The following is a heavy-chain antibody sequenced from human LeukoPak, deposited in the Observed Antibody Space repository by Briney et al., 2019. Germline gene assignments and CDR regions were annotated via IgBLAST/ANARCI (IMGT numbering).Heavy chain of an antibody. D-gene: IGHD3-10*01. CDR2: LSGTGGTR. CDR1: GFSFSSYA. CDR3: AKDRIGTYYFLDS. V-gene: IGHV3-23*01. Sequence: GGSLRLSCTASGFSFSSYAMTWVRQAPGKGLEWVSALSGTGGTRYYANSVKGRFTISRDNSKNTVYLQMNSLRADDTAVYYCAKDRIGTYYFLDSWGQGTLVTVSS. J-gene: IGHJ4*02.